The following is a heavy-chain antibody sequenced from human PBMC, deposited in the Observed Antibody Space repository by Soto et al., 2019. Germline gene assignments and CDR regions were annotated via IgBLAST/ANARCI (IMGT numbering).Heavy chain of an antibody. V-gene: IGHV3-7*05. Sequence: PGGSLRLSCAASGIPFSDYLMSWVRQAPGKGLEWVANIKEDGSEKYYVDSVKGRFTISRDNAKNSLYMQMNSLRAEDTAVYYCARDYNREFDYWGQGTQVTVSS. CDR3: ARDYNREFDY. J-gene: IGHJ4*02. D-gene: IGHD3-10*01. CDR1: GIPFSDYL. CDR2: IKEDGSEK.